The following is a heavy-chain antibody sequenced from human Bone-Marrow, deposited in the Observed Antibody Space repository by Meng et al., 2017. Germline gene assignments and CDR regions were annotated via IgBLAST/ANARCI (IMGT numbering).Heavy chain of an antibody. J-gene: IGHJ4*02. CDR3: ARDFRIHGSYSFDY. CDR1: VYTFSDYY. CDR2: INPNGGDT. V-gene: IGHV1-2*06. D-gene: IGHD1-14*01. Sequence: ASVKVSCKASVYTFSDYYIQWVRQAPGQGLEWMGRINPNGGDTRFGENFQGRVTLTRDTSISTVHMDLSGLTSDDTAVYYCARDFRIHGSYSFDYWGQGTLVTVSS.